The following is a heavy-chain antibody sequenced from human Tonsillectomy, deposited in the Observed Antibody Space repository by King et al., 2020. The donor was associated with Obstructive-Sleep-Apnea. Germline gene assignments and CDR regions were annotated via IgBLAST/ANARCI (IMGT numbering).Heavy chain of an antibody. CDR3: ARWGSAVAGDNWFDP. J-gene: IGHJ5*02. D-gene: IGHD6-19*01. Sequence: VQLVESGAEVKKSGESLKISGKGSGYSFTSYWIGWVRQQPGKGLEWMGIIYPGDSDTRYSPAFQGQVTISADKSISTAYLQWSSLKASDTAMYYCARWGSAVAGDNWFDPWGRGTLVSVSS. V-gene: IGHV5-51*01. CDR1: GYSFTSYW. CDR2: IYPGDSDT.